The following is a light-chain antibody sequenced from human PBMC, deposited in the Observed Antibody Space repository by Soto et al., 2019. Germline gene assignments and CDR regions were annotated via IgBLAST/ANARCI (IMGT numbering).Light chain of an antibody. CDR3: QQYYDWPPLT. J-gene: IGKJ4*01. CDR1: QSVSSN. CDR2: GAS. V-gene: IGKV3-15*01. Sequence: EILMTQSPATLSVSPGERATLSCRASQSVSSNLAWYQQKPGQAPRLLFYGASTRATDIPARFSGSGSGTEFTLTISSLQSEDFAVYYCQQYYDWPPLTFGGGTKVEIK.